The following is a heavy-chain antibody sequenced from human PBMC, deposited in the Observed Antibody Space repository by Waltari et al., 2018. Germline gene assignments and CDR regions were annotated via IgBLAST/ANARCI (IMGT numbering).Heavy chain of an antibody. CDR2: IYYSGST. J-gene: IGHJ4*02. Sequence: QLQLQESGPGLVKPSETLSLTCTVPGGSISSSSYYWGWIRQPPGKGLEWIGSIYYSGSTYYNPSLKSRVTISVDTSKNQFSLKLSSVTAADTAVYYCARESVTTAVGYWGQGTLVTVSS. V-gene: IGHV4-39*07. CDR3: ARESVTTAVGY. D-gene: IGHD4-17*01. CDR1: GGSISSSSYY.